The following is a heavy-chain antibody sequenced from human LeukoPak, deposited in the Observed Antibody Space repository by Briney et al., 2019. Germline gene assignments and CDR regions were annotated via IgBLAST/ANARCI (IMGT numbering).Heavy chain of an antibody. D-gene: IGHD5-18*01. CDR1: GYTFTGYY. CDR2: INPNSGGT. Sequence: GASVKVSCKASGYTFTGYYMHWVRQAPGQGLEWMGWINPNSGGTNYAQKFQGRVTMTRDTSISTAYMELSRLRSDDTAVYYCARVGYSYGGPYNWFDPWGQGTLVTVSS. CDR3: ARVGYSYGGPYNWFDP. J-gene: IGHJ5*02. V-gene: IGHV1-2*02.